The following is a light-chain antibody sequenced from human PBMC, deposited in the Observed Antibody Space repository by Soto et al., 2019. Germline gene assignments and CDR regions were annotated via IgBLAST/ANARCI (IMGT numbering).Light chain of an antibody. J-gene: IGKJ1*01. CDR3: QQYNSYWWT. CDR2: DAS. Sequence: DIQMTQSPSTLSASVGDRVTITFPASQSISSWLAWYQQKPGKAPKLLIYDASSLESGVPSRFSGSGSGTEFTLTISSLQPDDFATYYCQQYNSYWWTFGQGTKV. CDR1: QSISSW. V-gene: IGKV1-5*01.